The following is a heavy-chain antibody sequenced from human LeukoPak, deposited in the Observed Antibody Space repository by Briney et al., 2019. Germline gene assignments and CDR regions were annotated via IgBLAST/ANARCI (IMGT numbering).Heavy chain of an antibody. Sequence: GGSLRLSCAASGFTFSSYGMHWVRQAPGKGLEWVAVISYDGSNEYYADSVKGRFTISRDNSKNTLYLQMNSLRAEDTAVYYCAKDRGREITFGGVIVYYFDYWGQGTLVTVSS. CDR2: ISYDGSNE. CDR3: AKDRGREITFGGVIVYYFDY. D-gene: IGHD3-16*02. J-gene: IGHJ4*02. V-gene: IGHV3-30*18. CDR1: GFTFSSYG.